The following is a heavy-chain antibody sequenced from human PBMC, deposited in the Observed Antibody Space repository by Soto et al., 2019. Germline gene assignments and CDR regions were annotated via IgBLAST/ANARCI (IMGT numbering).Heavy chain of an antibody. Sequence: GGSLRLSCAASGFSFSTHAMGWVRQAPGKGLEWVSAISGSGADAYYAASVKGRFAISRDNSNNTLYLQMNSLRVEDTAVYYCAKQEYDCSGYLPVVLDYWGQGSLVPVSS. V-gene: IGHV3-23*01. J-gene: IGHJ4*02. CDR1: GFSFSTHA. CDR2: ISGSGADA. D-gene: IGHD3-22*01. CDR3: AKQEYDCSGYLPVVLDY.